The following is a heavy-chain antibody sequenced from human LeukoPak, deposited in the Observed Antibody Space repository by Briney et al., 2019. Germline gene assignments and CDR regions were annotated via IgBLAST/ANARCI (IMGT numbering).Heavy chain of an antibody. V-gene: IGHV3-21*01. J-gene: IGHJ4*02. CDR3: ARDYLVVVVAAGFDY. CDR1: GFTFSSFG. Sequence: GGSLRLSCAASGFTFSSFGMSWVRQAPGKGLEWVSSISSRSNYMYYADSVKGRFTISRDNAENSLFLQMNSLRAEDTAVYYCARDYLVVVVAAGFDYWGQGTLVTVSS. CDR2: ISSRSNYM. D-gene: IGHD2-15*01.